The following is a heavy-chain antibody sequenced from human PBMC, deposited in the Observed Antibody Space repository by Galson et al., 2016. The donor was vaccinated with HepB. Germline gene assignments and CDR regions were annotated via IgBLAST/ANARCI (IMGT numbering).Heavy chain of an antibody. CDR3: ARDFYDGSCHYMDY. CDR1: GFTFSDHY. J-gene: IGHJ4*02. D-gene: IGHD2/OR15-2a*01. V-gene: IGHV3-72*01. CDR2: SRDKAHSYST. Sequence: SLRLSCAASGFTFSDHYIDWVRQAPGKGLKWVGRSRDKAHSYSTEYAASVKGRFAISRDESENSLYLQMNSLKTDDTAVYYCARDFYDGSCHYMDYWGRGTLVTVSS.